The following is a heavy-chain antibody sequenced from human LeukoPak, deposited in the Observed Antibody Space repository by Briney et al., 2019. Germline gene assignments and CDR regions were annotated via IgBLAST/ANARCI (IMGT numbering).Heavy chain of an antibody. V-gene: IGHV3-48*03. D-gene: IGHD3-9*01. Sequence: GGSLRLSCATSGFTFSSYEMNWVRQAPGKGLEWVSYISSSGSTIYYADSVKGRFTISRDNAKNSLYLQMNSLRAEDTAVYYCARRPAYYDILTADWWGQGTLVTVSS. CDR3: ARRPAYYDILTADW. J-gene: IGHJ4*02. CDR2: ISSSGSTI. CDR1: GFTFSSYE.